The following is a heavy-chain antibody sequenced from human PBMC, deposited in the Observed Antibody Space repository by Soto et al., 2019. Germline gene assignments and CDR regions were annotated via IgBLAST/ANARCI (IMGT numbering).Heavy chain of an antibody. Sequence: GGSLRLSCSASGFTCSSYAMHWVRQAPGKGLEYVSAISSNGGSTYYADSVKGRFTISRDNSKNTLYLQMSSLRAEDTAVYYCVSPVLRFLEWSAYGMDVWGQGTTVTVSS. CDR3: VSPVLRFLEWSAYGMDV. J-gene: IGHJ6*02. CDR1: GFTCSSYA. D-gene: IGHD3-3*01. CDR2: ISSNGGST. V-gene: IGHV3-64D*08.